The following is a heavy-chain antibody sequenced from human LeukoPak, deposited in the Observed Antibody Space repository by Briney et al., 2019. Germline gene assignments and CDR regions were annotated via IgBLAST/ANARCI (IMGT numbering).Heavy chain of an antibody. D-gene: IGHD2-15*01. J-gene: IGHJ4*02. Sequence: GGSLRLSCAASGFTFSSYAMSWVRQAPGKGLEWVSAISGGGLTPSYADSVNDRFTISRDKSKNTLYQQMSSLRAEDRAAYYCAKSKVVVAAMPGYFFDYWGQGTLVTVSS. CDR3: AKSKVVVAAMPGYFFDY. CDR1: GFTFSSYA. V-gene: IGHV3-23*01. CDR2: ISGGGLTP.